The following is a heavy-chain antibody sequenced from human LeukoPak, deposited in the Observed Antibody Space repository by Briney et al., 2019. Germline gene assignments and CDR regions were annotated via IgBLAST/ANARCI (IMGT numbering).Heavy chain of an antibody. CDR3: ARGYSGYGSDY. D-gene: IGHD5-12*01. V-gene: IGHV4-31*03. CDR2: IYYSGST. Sequence: SETLSPTCTVSGGSISSGGYYWSWIRQHPGKGLEWIGYIYYSGSTYYNPSLKSRVTISVDTSKNQFSLKLSSVTAADTAVYYCARGYSGYGSDYWGQGTLVTVSS. CDR1: GGSISSGGYY. J-gene: IGHJ4*02.